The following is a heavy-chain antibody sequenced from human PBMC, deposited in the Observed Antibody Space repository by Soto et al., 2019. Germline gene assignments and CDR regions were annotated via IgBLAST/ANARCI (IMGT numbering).Heavy chain of an antibody. D-gene: IGHD3-3*01. CDR1: GYTFTSYG. CDR3: AREPKYYDFWSGYSLPYYYYGMDV. Sequence: ASVKVSCKASGYTFTSYGISWVRQAPGQGLEWMGWISAYNGNTNYAQKLQGRVTMTTDTSTSTAYMELRSLRAEDTAVYYCAREPKYYDFWSGYSLPYYYYGMDVWAKGPRSPSP. CDR2: ISAYNGNT. J-gene: IGHJ6*02. V-gene: IGHV1-18*01.